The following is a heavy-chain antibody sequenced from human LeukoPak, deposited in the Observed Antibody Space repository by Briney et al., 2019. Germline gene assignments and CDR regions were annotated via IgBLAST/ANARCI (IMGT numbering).Heavy chain of an antibody. CDR3: ARETYNEVYFDY. D-gene: IGHD1-1*01. CDR1: GFSFSSYG. J-gene: IGHJ4*02. CDR2: ISNDGSNK. V-gene: IGHV3-30*03. Sequence: GGSLRLSCAASGFSFSSYGMHWVRQAPGKGLEWMATISNDGSNKQYADSVKGRFTISRDNSKNTLYLQMNSLRAEDTAVYYCARETYNEVYFDYWGQGTLVTVSS.